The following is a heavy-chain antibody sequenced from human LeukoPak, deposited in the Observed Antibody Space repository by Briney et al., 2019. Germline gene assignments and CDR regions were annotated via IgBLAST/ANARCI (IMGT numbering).Heavy chain of an antibody. V-gene: IGHV3-53*04. Sequence: GGSLRLSCAASGFTVSSNYMRWVRQAPGKGLQWVSVIYSGGSTYYADSVKGRFTISRHNSKNTLYLQMNSLRAEDTAVYYCARSSYGDYVVSGYGMDVWGQGTTVTVSS. CDR3: ARSSYGDYVVSGYGMDV. D-gene: IGHD4-17*01. J-gene: IGHJ6*02. CDR1: GFTVSSNY. CDR2: IYSGGST.